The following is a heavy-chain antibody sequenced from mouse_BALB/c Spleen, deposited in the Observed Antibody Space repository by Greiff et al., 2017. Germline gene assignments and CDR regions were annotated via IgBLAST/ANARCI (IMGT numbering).Heavy chain of an antibody. J-gene: IGHJ2*01. Sequence: EVKVVESGGGLVQPGGSRKLSCAASGFTFSSFGMHWVRQAPEKGLEWVAYISSGSSTIYYADTVKGRFTISRDNPKNTLFLQMTSLRSEDTAMYYCARYDGYYNFDYWGQGTTLTVSS. V-gene: IGHV5-17*02. D-gene: IGHD2-3*01. CDR2: ISSGSSTI. CDR1: GFTFSSFG. CDR3: ARYDGYYNFDY.